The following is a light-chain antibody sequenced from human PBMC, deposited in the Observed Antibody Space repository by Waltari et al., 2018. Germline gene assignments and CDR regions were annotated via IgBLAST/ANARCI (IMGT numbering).Light chain of an antibody. CDR2: LVS. CDR3: MQAIHWPWT. CDR1: QSLVHSAGNTY. V-gene: IGKV2-30*02. Sequence: DVVVTQSPLSLPVTLGQPASISCRSSQSLVHSAGNTYLNWFQQRPGQSPRPLFYLVSKRDSGVPDRFSGSGSGTDFTLKISRVEAEDVGIYYCMQAIHWPWTFGQGTRVESK. J-gene: IGKJ1*01.